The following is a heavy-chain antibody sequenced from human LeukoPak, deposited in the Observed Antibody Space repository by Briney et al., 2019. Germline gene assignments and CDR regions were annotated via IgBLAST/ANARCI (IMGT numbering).Heavy chain of an antibody. J-gene: IGHJ5*02. CDR1: GFTFSSYS. Sequence: GSLRLSCAASGFTFSSYSMNWVRQAPGKGLEWVSSISSSSSYIYYADSVKGRFTISRDNAKNSLYLQMNSLRAEDTAVYYCARGVTIFGVVIPRWFDPWGQGTLVTVSS. V-gene: IGHV3-21*01. CDR3: ARGVTIFGVVIPRWFDP. CDR2: ISSSSSYI. D-gene: IGHD3-3*01.